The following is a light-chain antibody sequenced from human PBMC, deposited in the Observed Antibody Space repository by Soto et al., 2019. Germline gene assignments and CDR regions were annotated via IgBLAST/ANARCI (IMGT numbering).Light chain of an antibody. J-gene: IGKJ4*01. CDR1: QTVASDN. V-gene: IGKV3D-20*01. CDR2: DAS. CDR3: QQFGTSPRT. Sequence: EIVLTQSPALLSLSPGERATLSCRASQTVASDNLAWYQLKPGLAPRLLIYDASRRATDIPDRFSGSVSATVFTLTTTRLEPEDFAVYYCQQFGTSPRTFGGGTQVEI.